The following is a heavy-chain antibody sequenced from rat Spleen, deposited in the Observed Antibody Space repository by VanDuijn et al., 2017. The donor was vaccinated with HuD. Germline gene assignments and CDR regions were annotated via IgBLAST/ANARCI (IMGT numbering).Heavy chain of an antibody. V-gene: IGHV5-31*01. Sequence: EVQLVESGGGLVQPGRSLKLSCVASGFTFNNHWMSWIRQAPGKGLEWVATISYDGSSYYRDSVKGRFTLSRDNAKSTLYLQMDSLRSEDTATYYCATAGTRVSRFAYWGQGTLVTVSS. CDR3: ATAGTRVSRFAY. CDR1: GFTFNNHW. J-gene: IGHJ3*01. D-gene: IGHD1-4*01. CDR2: ISYDGSS.